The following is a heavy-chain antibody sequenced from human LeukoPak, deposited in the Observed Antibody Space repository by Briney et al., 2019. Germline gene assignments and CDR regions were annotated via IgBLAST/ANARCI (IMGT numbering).Heavy chain of an antibody. D-gene: IGHD3-9*01. V-gene: IGHV3-69-1*01. CDR3: ARGDGISH. J-gene: IGHJ4*02. CDR1: GFTVSTYN. CDR2: ISSSSAI. Sequence: GGSLRLSCAASGFTVSTYNMNWGRQAPGKGLEWVSCISSSSAIYYTDSVKGRFTISRDSAKNSLHLQMNSLRAEDAAVYYCARGDGISHWGQGTLVTVSS.